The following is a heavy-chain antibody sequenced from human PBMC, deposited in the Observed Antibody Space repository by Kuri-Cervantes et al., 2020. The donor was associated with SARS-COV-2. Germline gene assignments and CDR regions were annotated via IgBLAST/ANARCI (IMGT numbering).Heavy chain of an antibody. Sequence: SETLSLTCTVSGGSISSSSYYWGWIRQPPRKGLEWIGSIYYSGSTYYDPSLKSRVTISVDTSKNQFSLKLSSVTAADTAVYYCARQMMSSITIFGVVITRNWFDPWGQGTLVTDSS. CDR2: IYYSGST. D-gene: IGHD3-3*01. V-gene: IGHV4-39*01. J-gene: IGHJ5*02. CDR1: GGSISSSSYY. CDR3: ARQMMSSITIFGVVITRNWFDP.